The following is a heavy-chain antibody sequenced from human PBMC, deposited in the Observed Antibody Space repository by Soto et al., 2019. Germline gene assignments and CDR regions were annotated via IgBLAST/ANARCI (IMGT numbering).Heavy chain of an antibody. V-gene: IGHV5-10-1*01. Sequence: GESLKISCKGSGYSFTSYWISWVRQMPGKGLEWMGRIDPTDSYTNYSPSFQGHVTISADKSISTAYLQWSSLKASDTAMYYCARHLAASTAGFDYWGQGPRVTVCS. D-gene: IGHD2-15*01. CDR3: ARHLAASTAGFDY. CDR2: IDPTDSYT. J-gene: IGHJ4*02. CDR1: GYSFTSYW.